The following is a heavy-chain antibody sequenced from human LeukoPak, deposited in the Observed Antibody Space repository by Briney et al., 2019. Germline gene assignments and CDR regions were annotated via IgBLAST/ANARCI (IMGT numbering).Heavy chain of an antibody. CDR2: IYYSGST. Sequence: SETLSLTCTVSGGSISSYYWSWIRQPPGKGLEWIGYIYYSGSTNYNPSLKSRVTISVDTSKNQFSLNLNSVTAADTAVYYCARHAVYAGSGWAFDYWGQGTLVTVSS. J-gene: IGHJ4*02. V-gene: IGHV4-59*08. CDR1: GGSISSYY. D-gene: IGHD6-19*01. CDR3: ARHAVYAGSGWAFDY.